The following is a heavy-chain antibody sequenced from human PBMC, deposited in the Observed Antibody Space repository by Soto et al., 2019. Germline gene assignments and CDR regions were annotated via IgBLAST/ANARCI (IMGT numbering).Heavy chain of an antibody. D-gene: IGHD5-18*01. V-gene: IGHV4-59*08. CDR2: IYYSGST. CDR1: GGSISSYY. Sequence: SETLSLTCTVSGGSISSYYWSWIRQPPGKGLEWIGYIYYSGSTNYNPSLKSRVTISVDTSKNQFSLKLSSVTAADTAVYYCASLRDTAMDFDSWAQGTLVTVSS. CDR3: ASLRDTAMDFDS. J-gene: IGHJ4*02.